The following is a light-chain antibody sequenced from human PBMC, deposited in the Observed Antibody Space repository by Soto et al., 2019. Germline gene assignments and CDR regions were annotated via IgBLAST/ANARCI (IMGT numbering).Light chain of an antibody. CDR1: SSDVGAYIY. J-gene: IGLJ1*01. V-gene: IGLV2-14*01. Sequence: QSVLTQPASVSGSPGQSITISCTGTSSDVGAYIYVSWYQHNPGKAPKVMIYEVTNRPSGVSDRVSGSKSGNTASLTISGLQAEDEADYYCCTYTSSRTYVFGTGTKLTVL. CDR2: EVT. CDR3: CTYTSSRTYV.